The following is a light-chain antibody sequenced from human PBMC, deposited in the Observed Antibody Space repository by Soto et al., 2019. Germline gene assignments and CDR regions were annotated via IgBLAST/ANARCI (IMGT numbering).Light chain of an antibody. V-gene: IGLV1-40*01. CDR1: SSNIGAGFD. Sequence: QSVLTQPPSVSGAPGQRVTISCTGASSNIGAGFDVHWYQLLPGTAPKLLISGNNNRPSGVPDRFSGSKSGTSASLAITGLQAEYEADYYCQSYDSSLSGFVFGTGTKVTVL. CDR3: QSYDSSLSGFV. J-gene: IGLJ1*01. CDR2: GNN.